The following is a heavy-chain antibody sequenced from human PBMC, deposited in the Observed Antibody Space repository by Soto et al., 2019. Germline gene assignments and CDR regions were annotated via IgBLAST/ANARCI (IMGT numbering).Heavy chain of an antibody. Sequence: QVQLQESGPGLVKPSETLSLTCTVSGGSISSYYWSWIRQPPGKGLEWIGYIYYRGSTNYNPSLKRRGTISVDTSKTQFSLKLNSMTAADTAVYYCARHNYGSGSTYFDYGGQGTLVTVSS. D-gene: IGHD3-10*01. V-gene: IGHV4-59*08. J-gene: IGHJ4*02. CDR3: ARHNYGSGSTYFDY. CDR2: IYYRGST. CDR1: GGSISSYY.